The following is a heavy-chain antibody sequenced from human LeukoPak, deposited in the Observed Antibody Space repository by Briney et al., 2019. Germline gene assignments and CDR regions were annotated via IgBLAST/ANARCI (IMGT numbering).Heavy chain of an antibody. CDR2: ISGSGGST. Sequence: GGSLRLSCAASGFTFSSYAMSWVRQAPGKGLEWVSAISGSGGSTYYADSVKGRFTISRDNSKNTLYLQMNSLRAEDTAVYYCAKGKDYYDSSGYYLATLDYWGQGTLVTVTS. CDR1: GFTFSSYA. D-gene: IGHD3-22*01. V-gene: IGHV3-23*01. J-gene: IGHJ4*02. CDR3: AKGKDYYDSSGYYLATLDY.